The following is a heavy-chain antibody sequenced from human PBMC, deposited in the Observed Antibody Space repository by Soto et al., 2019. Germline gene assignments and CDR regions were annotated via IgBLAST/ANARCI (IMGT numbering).Heavy chain of an antibody. CDR1: GGSIRNGDYY. V-gene: IGHV4-30-4*01. CDR3: VTVHLVGAAYYFDY. J-gene: IGHJ4*02. Sequence: PSATLSFHCTVSGGSIRNGDYYWGWIRQPPWKGLEWIGYVYYSGTTYSHPSLNSRVSISVDTSENQFALRLTSVTAADTAVYYCVTVHLVGAAYYFDYWGPGTLVTVS. D-gene: IGHD1-26*01. CDR2: VYYSGTT.